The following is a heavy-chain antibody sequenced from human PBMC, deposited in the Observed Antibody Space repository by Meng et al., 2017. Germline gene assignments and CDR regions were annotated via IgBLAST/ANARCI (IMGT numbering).Heavy chain of an antibody. CDR3: AREGRVDFDY. J-gene: IGHJ4*02. D-gene: IGHD1-26*01. V-gene: IGHV7-4-1*02. CDR2: INTNTGNP. Sequence: QVKLVRSGSEMKETGASGKVSCKASGYPLTSYAMNWVRQAPGQGLEWMGWINTNTGNPTYAQGFTGRFVFSLDTPVSTAYLQISSLKAEDTAVYYCAREGRVDFDYWGQGTLVTVSS. CDR1: GYPLTSYA.